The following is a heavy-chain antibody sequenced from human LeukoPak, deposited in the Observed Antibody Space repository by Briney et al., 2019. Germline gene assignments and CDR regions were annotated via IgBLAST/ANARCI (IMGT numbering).Heavy chain of an antibody. CDR2: ISAYNGNT. J-gene: IGHJ4*02. CDR1: GYTFTSYG. D-gene: IGHD3-10*01. V-gene: IGHV1-18*01. Sequence: ASVKVSCKASGYTFTSYGISWVRQAPGQGLEWMGWISAYNGNTNYAQKFQGRVTITADKSTSTAYMELSSLRSEDTAVYYCATLMVRGVIPPFDYWGQGTLVTVSS. CDR3: ATLMVRGVIPPFDY.